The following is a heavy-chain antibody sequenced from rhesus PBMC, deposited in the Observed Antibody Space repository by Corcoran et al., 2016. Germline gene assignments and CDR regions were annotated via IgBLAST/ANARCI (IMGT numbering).Heavy chain of an antibody. D-gene: IGHD1-44*01. CDR1: GGSISSSNW. V-gene: IGHV4S12*01. CDR2: IYSNTEST. J-gene: IGHJ4*01. Sequence: QVQLQESGPGLVKPSETLSLTCAVSGGSISSSNWWSWIRQPPGKGRAWIGGIYSNTESTNYNPSLKNRVTISKDTSKNQFSLKLSSVTAADTAVYYCARGGGNYGWGQGVLVTVSS. CDR3: ARGGGNYG.